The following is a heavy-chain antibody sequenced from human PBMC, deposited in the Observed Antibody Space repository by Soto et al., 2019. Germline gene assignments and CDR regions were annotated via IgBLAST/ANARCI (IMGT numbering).Heavy chain of an antibody. CDR3: ARPETDS. CDR2: IYPADSDT. CDR1: GYTFTSNW. Sequence: GESLKISCKGSGYTFTSNWIGWVRQMPGKGQERMGVIYPADSDTKYNPSFQGQVTISADKSISTAYLQWSSLKASDSAMYYCARPETDSWREGTLVPVSS. J-gene: IGHJ4*02. V-gene: IGHV5-51*01.